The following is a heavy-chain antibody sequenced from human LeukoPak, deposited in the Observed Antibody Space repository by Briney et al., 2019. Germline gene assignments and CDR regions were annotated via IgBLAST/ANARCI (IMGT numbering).Heavy chain of an antibody. J-gene: IGHJ4*02. CDR1: GGSISSSRYY. Sequence: SETLSLTCTVSGGSISSSRYYWGWTRQPPGKGLEWIGTIYYSGTTYYNPSLKSRVTVFADTSTNEFSLKLSSVTAADTAVYYCARHQYYYGSGSSHPFDYWGQGTLVTVSS. CDR2: IYYSGTT. V-gene: IGHV4-39*01. D-gene: IGHD3-10*01. CDR3: ARHQYYYGSGSSHPFDY.